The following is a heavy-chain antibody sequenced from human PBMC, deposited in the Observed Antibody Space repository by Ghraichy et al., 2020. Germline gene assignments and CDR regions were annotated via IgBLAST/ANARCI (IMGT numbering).Heavy chain of an antibody. J-gene: IGHJ6*02. CDR1: GGSIRSSDYH. Sequence: SETLSLTCSVSGGSIRSSDYHWSWIRQPPGKGLEWIGYVFYSGSTYYNPSLRSPVAISIDTSKNQFSLKLNSVTAADTAVYYCARVVYSYALGSGAMDVWGRGTTVTVSS. V-gene: IGHV4-30-4*01. CDR3: ARVVYSYALGSGAMDV. D-gene: IGHD3-10*01. CDR2: VFYSGST.